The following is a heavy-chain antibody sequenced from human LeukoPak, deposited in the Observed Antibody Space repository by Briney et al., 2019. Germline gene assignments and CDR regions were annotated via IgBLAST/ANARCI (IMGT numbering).Heavy chain of an antibody. J-gene: IGHJ2*01. V-gene: IGHV4-34*01. CDR3: ARHRKSSGWDAGYFDL. CDR2: INHSGST. Sequence: PSETLSLTCAVYGGSFSGYYWSWIRQPPGKGLEWIGEINHSGSTNYNPSLKSRVTISVDTSKNQFSLKLSSVTAADTAVYYCARHRKSSGWDAGYFDLWGRGTLVTVSS. D-gene: IGHD6-19*01. CDR1: GGSFSGYY.